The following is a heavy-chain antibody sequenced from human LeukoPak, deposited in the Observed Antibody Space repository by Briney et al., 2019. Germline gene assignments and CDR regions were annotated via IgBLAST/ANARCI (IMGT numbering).Heavy chain of an antibody. Sequence: SETLSLTCTVSGGSISSGGYYWSWIRQHPGKGLEWIGYIYYSGSTYYNPSLKSRATISVDTSKNQFSLKLSSVTAADTAVYYCARGVGRGPHRYDYWGQGTLVTVSS. CDR3: ARGVGRGPHRYDY. CDR1: GGSISSGGYY. D-gene: IGHD3-16*02. V-gene: IGHV4-31*03. J-gene: IGHJ4*02. CDR2: IYYSGST.